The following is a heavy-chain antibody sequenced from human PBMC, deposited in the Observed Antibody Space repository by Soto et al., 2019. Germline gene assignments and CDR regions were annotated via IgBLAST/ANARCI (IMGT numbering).Heavy chain of an antibody. D-gene: IGHD6-19*01. CDR3: ARDFTDSSGPTLGMGV. CDR1: GGSISSGGYY. CDR2: IYYSGST. Sequence: QVQLQESGPGLVKPSQTLSLTCTVSGGSISSGGYYWSWIRQHPGKGLEWIGYIYYSGSTYYNPALKSQLTISVDTSKNLFSLKLSSVTAADTAVYYCARDFTDSSGPTLGMGVWGQGTTVTVSS. J-gene: IGHJ6*02. V-gene: IGHV4-31*01.